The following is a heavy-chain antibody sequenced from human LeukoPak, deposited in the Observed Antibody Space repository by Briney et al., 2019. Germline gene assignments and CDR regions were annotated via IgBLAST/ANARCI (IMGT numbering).Heavy chain of an antibody. CDR2: ISGDGTKT. D-gene: IGHD3-9*01. CDR1: GFTFGDFA. Sequence: PGGSLRLSCAASGFTFGDFAIHWVRQAPGKGLEWVSLISGDGTKTYYAESVKGRFTISRDNSKDSLYLQMNSLRTEDTALYYCAKTPDFDLLLSTSYYYGMDVWGQGTTVIVSS. CDR3: AKTPDFDLLLSTSYYYGMDV. V-gene: IGHV3-43*02. J-gene: IGHJ6*02.